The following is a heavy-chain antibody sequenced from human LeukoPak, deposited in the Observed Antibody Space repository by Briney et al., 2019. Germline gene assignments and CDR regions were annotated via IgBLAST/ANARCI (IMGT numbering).Heavy chain of an antibody. D-gene: IGHD6-6*01. Sequence: PSETLSLTCTVSGGSISSSSYYWGWIRQPPGKGLEWIGSIYYSGSTYYNPSLKSRVTISVDTSKNQFSLELSSVTAADTAVYYCAREAGAARNYWGQGTLVTVSS. J-gene: IGHJ4*02. CDR1: GGSISSSSYY. V-gene: IGHV4-39*07. CDR2: IYYSGST. CDR3: AREAGAARNY.